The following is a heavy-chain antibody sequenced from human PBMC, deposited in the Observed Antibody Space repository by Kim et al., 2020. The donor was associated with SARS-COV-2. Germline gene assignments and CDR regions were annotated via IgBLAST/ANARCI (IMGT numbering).Heavy chain of an antibody. V-gene: IGHV3-23*01. CDR3: AKGDPGSSGWDD. Sequence: YYADSVKGRFTISRDNSKNTLYLQMNSLRAEDTAVYYCAKGDPGSSGWDDWGQGTLVTVSS. J-gene: IGHJ4*02. D-gene: IGHD6-19*01.